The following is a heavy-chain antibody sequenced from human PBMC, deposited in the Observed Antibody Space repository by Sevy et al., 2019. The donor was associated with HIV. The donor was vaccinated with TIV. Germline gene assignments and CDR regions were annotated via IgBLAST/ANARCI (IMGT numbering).Heavy chain of an antibody. J-gene: IGHJ4*02. D-gene: IGHD2-2*01. CDR1: GYTFTGYY. CDR3: ARDIVVVPAGGGGDY. Sequence: ASVKVSCKASGYTFTGYYMHWVRQAPGQGLEWMGWINPNSGGTNYAQKFQGGVTMTRDTSISTAYMELSRLRSDDTAVYYCARDIVVVPAGGGGDYWGQGTLVTVSS. V-gene: IGHV1-2*02. CDR2: INPNSGGT.